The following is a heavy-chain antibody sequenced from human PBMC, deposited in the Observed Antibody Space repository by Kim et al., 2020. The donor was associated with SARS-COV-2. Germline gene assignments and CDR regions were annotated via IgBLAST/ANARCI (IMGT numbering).Heavy chain of an antibody. V-gene: IGHV3-7*01. J-gene: IGHJ6*02. CDR1: GFTFSSYW. CDR2: IKQDGSEK. CDR3: ARGLVAAWSVTYAVYYYSGMDV. Sequence: GGSLRLSCAASGFTFSSYWMSWVRQAPGKGLEWVANIKQDGSEKYYVDSVKGRFTISRDNAKNSLYLQMNSLRAEDTAVYYCARGLVAAWSVTYAVYYYSGMDVWGQGTTVSVSS. D-gene: IGHD2-2*01.